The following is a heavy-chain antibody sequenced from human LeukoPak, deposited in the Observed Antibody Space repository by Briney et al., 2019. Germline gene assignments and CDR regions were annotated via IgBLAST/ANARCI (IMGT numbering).Heavy chain of an antibody. CDR2: IYYSGST. CDR3: ARDRYCGGDCTPGAFDI. V-gene: IGHV4-59*01. J-gene: IGHJ3*02. Sequence: SETLSLTCTFSGGSISSYYWSWIRQPPGKGLEWMGYIYYSGSTNYNPSLKSRVTISVDTSKNQFSLKLSSVTAADTAVYYCARDRYCGGDCTPGAFDIWGQGTMVTVSS. D-gene: IGHD2-21*02. CDR1: GGSISSYY.